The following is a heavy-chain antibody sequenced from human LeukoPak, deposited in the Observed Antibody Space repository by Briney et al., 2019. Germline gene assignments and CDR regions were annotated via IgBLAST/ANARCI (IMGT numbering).Heavy chain of an antibody. CDR1: GGSFSGYY. V-gene: IGHV4-34*01. CDR3: ARDNYYDSSGYSGY. D-gene: IGHD3-22*01. J-gene: IGHJ4*02. Sequence: SETLSLTCAVYGGSFSGYYWSWIRQPPGKGLEWIGEINHSGSTNYNPSLKGRVTISVDTSKNQFSLKLSSVTAADTAVYYCARDNYYDSSGYSGYWGQGTLVTVSS. CDR2: INHSGST.